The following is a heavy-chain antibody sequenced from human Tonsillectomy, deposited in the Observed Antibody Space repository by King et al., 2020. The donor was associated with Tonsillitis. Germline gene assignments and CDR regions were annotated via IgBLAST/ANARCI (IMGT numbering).Heavy chain of an antibody. D-gene: IGHD3-16*01. V-gene: IGHV3-66*01. CDR1: GMSVSNNY. Sequence: VQLVESGGDLVQRGGSLRLTCEASGMSVSNNYMSWVRQAPRKGLEWVSSIYSGGDTYYTDSVKGRFIISKDNSKNTVHLQMSSLSAEDTAVYYCATWTSQNDAFPGGFDLWGQGTMVSVSS. J-gene: IGHJ3*01. CDR3: ATWTSQNDAFPGGFDL. CDR2: IYSGGDT.